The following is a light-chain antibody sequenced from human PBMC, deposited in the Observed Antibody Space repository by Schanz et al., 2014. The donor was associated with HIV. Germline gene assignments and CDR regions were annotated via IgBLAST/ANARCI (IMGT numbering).Light chain of an antibody. CDR3: QQSYTTPYT. V-gene: IGKV3-15*01. CDR2: GAS. J-gene: IGKJ2*01. Sequence: EIVMTQSPATLSVSPGERATLSCRASQSVRNNLAWYQQKPGQAPRLLIYGASTRVTGIPARFSGSGSGTDFSLVISSLQPEDFTTYFCQQSYTTPYTFGQGTKVE. CDR1: QSVRNN.